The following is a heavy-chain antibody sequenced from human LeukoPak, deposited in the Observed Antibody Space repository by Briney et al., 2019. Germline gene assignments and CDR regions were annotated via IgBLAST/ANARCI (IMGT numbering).Heavy chain of an antibody. V-gene: IGHV1-2*06. D-gene: IGHD3-22*01. J-gene: IGHJ1*01. Sequence: ASVKVSCKASGYTFTGYYMHWVRQAPGQGLEWMGRINPNRGGTNYAQKFQGRVTMTRDTSISTAYMELSRLRSDDTAVYYCARPREYYYDSSGYYSRAEYFQHWGQGTLVTVSS. CDR3: ARPREYYYDSSGYYSRAEYFQH. CDR1: GYTFTGYY. CDR2: INPNRGGT.